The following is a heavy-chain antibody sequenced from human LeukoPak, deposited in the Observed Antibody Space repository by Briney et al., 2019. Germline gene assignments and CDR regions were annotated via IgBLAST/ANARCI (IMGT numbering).Heavy chain of an antibody. D-gene: IGHD3-10*01. CDR2: ISPGGGST. Sequence: ASVKVSCKASGYSFTNYYMHWVRQAPGQGREWMGMISPGGGSTMYAQKFQGRVSMTRDMSTSTFYMELSSLRSEDTAIYHCATDMGSGSQVWFDPWGQGTLVTVSS. CDR1: GYSFTNYY. V-gene: IGHV1-46*01. J-gene: IGHJ5*02. CDR3: ATDMGSGSQVWFDP.